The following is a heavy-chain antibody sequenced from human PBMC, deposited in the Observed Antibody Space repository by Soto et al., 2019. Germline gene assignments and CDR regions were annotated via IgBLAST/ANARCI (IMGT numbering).Heavy chain of an antibody. V-gene: IGHV3-23*01. CDR3: AKDIFIAAGSYGMDV. CDR1: GWTFSSYA. J-gene: IGHJ6*02. D-gene: IGHD6-13*01. Sequence: GSLSVSCAASGWTFSSYAMSWGRQAPGKGLEWVSAISGSGGSTCYADAVKGRFTISRDNSKNTLYLQMNSLRADDTAVYYCAKDIFIAAGSYGMDVWGQGTTVTVSS. CDR2: ISGSGGST.